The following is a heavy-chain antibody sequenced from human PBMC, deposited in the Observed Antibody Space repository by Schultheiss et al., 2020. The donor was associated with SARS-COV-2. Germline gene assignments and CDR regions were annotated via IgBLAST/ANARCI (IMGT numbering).Heavy chain of an antibody. CDR2: ISSSGSTI. Sequence: GGSLRLSCAASGFTFSSYEMNWVRQAPGKGLEWVSYISSSGSTIYYADSVKGRFTISRDNAKNSLYLQMNSLRAEDTAVYYCARDVYLWVGAVDYWGQGTLVTVSS. CDR3: ARDVYLWVGAVDY. D-gene: IGHD1-26*01. CDR1: GFTFSSYE. V-gene: IGHV3-48*03. J-gene: IGHJ4*02.